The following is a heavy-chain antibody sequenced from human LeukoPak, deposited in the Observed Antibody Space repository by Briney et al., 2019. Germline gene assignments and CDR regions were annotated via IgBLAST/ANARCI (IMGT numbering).Heavy chain of an antibody. D-gene: IGHD3-10*01. CDR3: ARDVDRGYFDY. CDR2: ISAYNGNT. CDR1: GYTFTSYG. J-gene: IGHJ4*02. Sequence: ASVKVSCKASGYTFTSYGISWVRQAPGQGLEWMGWISAYNGNTNYAQKFQGRVTITADKSTSTAYMELSSLRSEDTAVYYCARDVDRGYFDYWGQGTLVTVSS. V-gene: IGHV1-18*01.